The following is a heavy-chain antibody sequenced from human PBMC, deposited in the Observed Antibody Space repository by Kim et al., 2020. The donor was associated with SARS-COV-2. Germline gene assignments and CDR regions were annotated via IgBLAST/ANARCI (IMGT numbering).Heavy chain of an antibody. CDR3: ARDQVSGCYL. D-gene: IGHD6-19*01. J-gene: IGHJ5*02. V-gene: IGHV3-30*01. Sequence: SIKYYSDSVKGRFTIARDNSKNTLYLQMNSLGAEDTAVYYCARDQVSGCYLWGQGTLVTVSS. CDR2: SIK.